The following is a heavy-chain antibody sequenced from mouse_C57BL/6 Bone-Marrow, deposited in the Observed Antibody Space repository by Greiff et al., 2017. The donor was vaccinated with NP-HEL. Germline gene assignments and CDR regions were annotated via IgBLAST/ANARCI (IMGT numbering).Heavy chain of an antibody. D-gene: IGHD2-5*01. CDR3: ARYRSNYVYWYFDV. V-gene: IGHV7-3*01. J-gene: IGHJ1*03. CDR1: GFTFTDYY. CDR2: IRNKANGYTT. Sequence: EVKVVESGGGLVQPGGSLSLSCAASGFTFTDYYMSWVRQPPGKALEWLGFIRNKANGYTTEYSASVKGRFTISRDNSQSIRYLQMNALRAEDSATYYCARYRSNYVYWYFDVWGTGTTVTVSS.